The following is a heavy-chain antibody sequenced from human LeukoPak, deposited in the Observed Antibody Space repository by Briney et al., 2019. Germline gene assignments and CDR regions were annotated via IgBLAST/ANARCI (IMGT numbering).Heavy chain of an antibody. J-gene: IGHJ5*02. CDR1: GFTFTSYA. Sequence: PGGSLRLSCAASGFTFTSYAMHWVRQAPGQRLEWMGWINAGNGNTKYSQEFQGRVTITRDTSASTAYMELSSLRSEDMAVYYCARGGVVVAATLQTGNWFDPWGQGTMVTVSS. CDR2: INAGNGNT. CDR3: ARGGVVVAATLQTGNWFDP. V-gene: IGHV1-3*03. D-gene: IGHD2-15*01.